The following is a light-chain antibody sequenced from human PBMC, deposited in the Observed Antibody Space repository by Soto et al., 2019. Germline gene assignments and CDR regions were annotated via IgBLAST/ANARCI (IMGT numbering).Light chain of an antibody. CDR2: SNT. J-gene: IGLJ2*01. V-gene: IGLV1-44*01. CDR3: AAWDDSLNGVV. Sequence: QSVLTQPPSASGPPGQTIAISCSGGSSNIGSHTVNWYQQLPGTAPRLLIYSNTQRPSGVPDRFSGSKSGTSASLAITGLQSDSEGDYYCAAWDDSLNGVVFGGGTKLTVL. CDR1: SSNIGSHT.